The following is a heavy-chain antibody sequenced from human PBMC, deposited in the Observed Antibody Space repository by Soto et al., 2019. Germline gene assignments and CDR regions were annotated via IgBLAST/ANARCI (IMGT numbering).Heavy chain of an antibody. CDR1: GGSFSGYY. V-gene: IGHV4-34*01. D-gene: IGHD5-12*01. Sequence: SETLSLTCAVYGGSFSGYYWSWIRQPPGKGLEWIGEINHSGSTNYNPSLKSRVTISVDTSKNQFSLKLSSVTAADTAVYCCARGLGEMATIIFDYWGQGTLVTVSS. CDR2: INHSGST. CDR3: ARGLGEMATIIFDY. J-gene: IGHJ4*02.